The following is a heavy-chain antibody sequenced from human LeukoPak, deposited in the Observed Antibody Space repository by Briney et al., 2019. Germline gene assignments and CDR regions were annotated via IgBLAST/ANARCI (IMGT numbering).Heavy chain of an antibody. Sequence: SETLSLTCAVYGGSFSGYYWSWIRQPPGKGLEWIGYIYYSGSTNYNPSLKSRVTISVDTSKNQFSLKLSSVIAADTAEYYCARAVRDRGVILPWFDPWGQGTLVTVSS. V-gene: IGHV4-59*01. D-gene: IGHD3-10*01. CDR2: IYYSGST. CDR1: GGSFSGYY. CDR3: ARAVRDRGVILPWFDP. J-gene: IGHJ5*02.